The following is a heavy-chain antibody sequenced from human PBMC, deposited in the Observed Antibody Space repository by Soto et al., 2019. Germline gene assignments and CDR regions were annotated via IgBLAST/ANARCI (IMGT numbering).Heavy chain of an antibody. Sequence: SETLSLTCTVSGGSISSSSYYWGWIRQPPGKGLEWIGSIYYSGSTYYNPPLKSRVTISVDTSKNQFSLKLSSVTAADTAVYYCVSWDYDSSGYYFGFGYWGEGNLVTGPS. J-gene: IGHJ4*02. D-gene: IGHD3-22*01. CDR3: VSWDYDSSGYYFGFGY. CDR2: IYYSGST. CDR1: GGSISSSSYY. V-gene: IGHV4-39*01.